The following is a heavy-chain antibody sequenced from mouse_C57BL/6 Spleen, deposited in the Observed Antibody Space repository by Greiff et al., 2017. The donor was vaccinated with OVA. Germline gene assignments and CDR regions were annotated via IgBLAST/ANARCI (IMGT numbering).Heavy chain of an antibody. CDR1: GYTFTSYW. J-gene: IGHJ3*01. CDR2: IDPSDSET. Sequence: QVQLKQPGAELVRPGSSVKLSCKASGYTFTSYWMHWVKQRPIQGLEWIGNIDPSDSETHYNQKFKDKATLTVDKSSSTAYMQLSSLTSEDSAVYYCAREYDGGWFAYWGQGTLVTVSA. D-gene: IGHD1-1*02. CDR3: AREYDGGWFAY. V-gene: IGHV1-52*01.